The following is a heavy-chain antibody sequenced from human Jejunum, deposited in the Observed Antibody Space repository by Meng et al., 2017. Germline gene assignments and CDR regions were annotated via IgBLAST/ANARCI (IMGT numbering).Heavy chain of an antibody. J-gene: IGHJ4*02. V-gene: IGHV4-34*01. Sequence: WVACRFKPFGTLSLTRLCLGGALQYTHLPLIRQPPGKGLEWIGEIHPSGRTYYSPSLQSRVTITLDTSKNQFSLTLNSVTAADTAVYYCARGDDWAKSGNFWGQGTLVTVSS. CDR2: IHPSGRT. D-gene: IGHD3-9*01. CDR3: ARGDDWAKSGNF. CDR1: GALQYTH.